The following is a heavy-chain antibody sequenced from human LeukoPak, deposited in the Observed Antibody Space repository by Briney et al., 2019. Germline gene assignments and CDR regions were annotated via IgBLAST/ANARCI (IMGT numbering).Heavy chain of an antibody. V-gene: IGHV1-69*05. D-gene: IGHD3-22*01. Sequence: ASVKVSCKASGGTFSSYAISWVRQAPGQGLEWMGGIIPIFGTANYAQKFQGGVTITTDESTSTAYMELSSLRSEDTAVYYCARPALRGNYDSSGYYYGNIDYWGQGTLVTVSS. CDR1: GGTFSSYA. CDR2: IIPIFGTA. CDR3: ARPALRGNYDSSGYYYGNIDY. J-gene: IGHJ4*02.